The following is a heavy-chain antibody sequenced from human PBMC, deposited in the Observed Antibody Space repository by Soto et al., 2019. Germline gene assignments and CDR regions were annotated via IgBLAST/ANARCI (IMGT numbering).Heavy chain of an antibody. D-gene: IGHD2-2*01. CDR3: ARGQYQLLWSDAFDI. V-gene: IGHV4-31*03. CDR1: GGSISSGGYY. J-gene: IGHJ3*02. Sequence: SETLSLTCTVSGGSISSGGYYWSWIRQHPGKGLEWIGYIYYSGSTYYNPSLKSRVTISVDTSKNQFSLKLSSVTAADTAVYYCARGQYQLLWSDAFDIWGQGTMVTVSS. CDR2: IYYSGST.